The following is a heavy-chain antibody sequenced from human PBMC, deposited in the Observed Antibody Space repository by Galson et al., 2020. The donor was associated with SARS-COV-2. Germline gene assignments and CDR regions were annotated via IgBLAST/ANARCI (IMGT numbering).Heavy chain of an antibody. CDR3: ARGYFYGSGGFDS. CDR1: GFSFSAYW. Sequence: QLGESLKISCAASGFSFSAYWMTWVRQAPGKGLEWVANIKPDGSDKYYVDSVKGRFTVSRDNAKNSLYLQMNSLRAEDTAVYYCARGYFYGSGGFDSWGQGTLVTVSS. J-gene: IGHJ5*01. D-gene: IGHD3-10*01. CDR2: IKPDGSDK. V-gene: IGHV3-7*04.